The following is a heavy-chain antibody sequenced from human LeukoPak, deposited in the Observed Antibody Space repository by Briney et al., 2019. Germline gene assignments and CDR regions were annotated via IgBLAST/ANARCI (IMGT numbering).Heavy chain of an antibody. V-gene: IGHV3-15*01. D-gene: IGHD1-26*01. Sequence: GGSLRLSCAASGFTFINAWMSWVRQAPGKGLEWVGHIKSKTDGGTTDYAAPVKGRFTISRDDSENTLYLQMNSLKTEDAAMYYCTTDEWAWGQGTLVTVSS. CDR1: GFTFINAW. CDR2: IKSKTDGGTT. J-gene: IGHJ4*02. CDR3: TTDEWA.